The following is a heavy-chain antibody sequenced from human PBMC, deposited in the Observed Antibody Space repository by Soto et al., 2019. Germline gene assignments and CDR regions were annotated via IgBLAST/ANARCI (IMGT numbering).Heavy chain of an antibody. J-gene: IGHJ4*02. V-gene: IGHV4-59*01. CDR1: GGSISVYY. Sequence: SETLSLTCTVSGGSISVYYWNWIRQAPGKGLEWIGYVYYNGRTNYSPSLRSRVTMSVDTSKNQFSLKLNSMTAADTAIYYCARVGGSGWNFDSWGQGILVTVS. CDR2: VYYNGRT. CDR3: ARVGGSGWNFDS. D-gene: IGHD6-19*01.